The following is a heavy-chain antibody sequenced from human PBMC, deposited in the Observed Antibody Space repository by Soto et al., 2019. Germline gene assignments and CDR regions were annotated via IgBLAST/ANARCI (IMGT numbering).Heavy chain of an antibody. CDR2: IYYRANP. Sequence: PSETLSLTCTVSGWSINTYYWSWIRQPPGKGLEWIGYIYYRANPNYNPSLKSRVTISQDTSKNQFSLKLSSVTAADTAVYFCARRPGYCSGDSCRIDYWGQGTLVTVSS. CDR1: GWSINTYY. J-gene: IGHJ4*02. D-gene: IGHD2-15*01. CDR3: ARRPGYCSGDSCRIDY. V-gene: IGHV4-59*08.